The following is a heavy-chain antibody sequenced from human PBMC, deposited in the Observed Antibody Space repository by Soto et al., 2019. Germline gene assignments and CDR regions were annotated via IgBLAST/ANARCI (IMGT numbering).Heavy chain of an antibody. J-gene: IGHJ4*02. CDR2: IYHSGST. CDR1: GGSISSGGYS. CDR3: ARDGDYFGSGSPPLLSK. Sequence: TSETLSLTCAVSGGSISSGGYSWSWIRQPPGKGLEWIGYIYHSGSTYYNPSLKSRVTISIDTSKNQFSLKLTSVTAADTAVYYCARDGDYFGSGSPPLLSKWGQGTLVTVSS. V-gene: IGHV4-30-2*05. D-gene: IGHD3-10*01.